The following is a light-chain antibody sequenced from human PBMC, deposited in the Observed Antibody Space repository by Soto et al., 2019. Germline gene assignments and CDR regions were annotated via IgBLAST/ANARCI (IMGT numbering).Light chain of an antibody. CDR1: SSDVGSYNY. V-gene: IGLV2-14*01. CDR3: ISYTGISTVI. CDR2: DVS. Sequence: QSALTQPASVSGSPGQSITISCTGTSSDVGSYNYVSWYQQHPGKAPKLMIYDVSNRPSGVSNRFSGSKSGNTASLTISGLQAEDEADYYCISYTGISTVIFGGGTKVTVL. J-gene: IGLJ2*01.